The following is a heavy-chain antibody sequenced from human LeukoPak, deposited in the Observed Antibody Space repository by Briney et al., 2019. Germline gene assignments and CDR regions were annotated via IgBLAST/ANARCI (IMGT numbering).Heavy chain of an antibody. CDR2: ISSSYNTI. Sequence: GGSLRLSCVASGFTFSSHNMNWVRLAPGEGLEWVSYISSSYNTIYYRDSVQGRFIISRDNAKNSLSLQMNSLRDEDSGIYYCARATSDSSGYPVSDFWGQGTLVTVSS. D-gene: IGHD3-22*01. J-gene: IGHJ4*02. V-gene: IGHV3-48*02. CDR3: ARATSDSSGYPVSDF. CDR1: GFTFSSHN.